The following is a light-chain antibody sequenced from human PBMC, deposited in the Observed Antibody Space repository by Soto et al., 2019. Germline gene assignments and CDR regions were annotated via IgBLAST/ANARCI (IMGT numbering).Light chain of an antibody. CDR3: QSYDSSLSGVV. CDR1: SSNIGAGYD. J-gene: IGLJ2*01. Sequence: QSVPTQPPSVSGAPGQRVTISCTGSSSNIGAGYDVHWYLQLPGTAPKLLIYGNINRPSGVPDRFSGSKSGTSASLAITGLQAEDEADYYCQSYDSSLSGVVFGGGTKLTVL. V-gene: IGLV1-40*01. CDR2: GNI.